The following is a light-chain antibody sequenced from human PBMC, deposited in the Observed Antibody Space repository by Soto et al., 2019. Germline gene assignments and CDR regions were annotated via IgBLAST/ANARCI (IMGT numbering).Light chain of an antibody. V-gene: IGKV4-1*01. J-gene: IGKJ2*01. CDR1: QSVLYSSNNKNY. CDR3: QQYYNTPYT. Sequence: DIVMTQSPDSLAVSLGERATIYCKSSQSVLYSSNNKNYLAWYQQKPGQPPKLLIFWASTRESGVPDRFSGSGSGTDFTLTISSLQAEDVAVYYCQQYYNTPYTLGQGTKLEIK. CDR2: WAS.